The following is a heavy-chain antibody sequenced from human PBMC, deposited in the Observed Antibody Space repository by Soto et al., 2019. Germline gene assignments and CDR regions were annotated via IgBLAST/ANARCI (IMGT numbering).Heavy chain of an antibody. V-gene: IGHV3-49*04. CDR1: GFTFGDYA. CDR3: IRDPPGITIFGVVIGMAG. J-gene: IGHJ6*01. CDR2: IRSKAYGGTT. D-gene: IGHD3-3*01. Sequence: PGGSVRLSCTASGFTFGDYAMSWVRQAPGKGLEWVGFIRSKAYGGTTEYAASVKGRFTISRDDSKSIAYLQMNSLKTEDTAVYYCIRDPPGITIFGVVIGMAGSGQGTTVTVSS.